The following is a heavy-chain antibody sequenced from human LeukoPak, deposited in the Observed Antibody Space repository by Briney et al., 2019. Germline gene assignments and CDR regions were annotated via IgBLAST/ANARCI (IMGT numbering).Heavy chain of an antibody. D-gene: IGHD3-10*02. V-gene: IGHV3-74*01. Sequence: GGSLRLSCAASGFTFSSYEMNWVRQAPGKGLVWVSRISSDGSRTTYADSVKGRVTISRDNAKNTLYLQMNSLRAEDTAVYYCAELGITMIGGVWGKGTTVTISS. CDR1: GFTFSSYE. CDR3: AELGITMIGGV. J-gene: IGHJ6*04. CDR2: ISSDGSRT.